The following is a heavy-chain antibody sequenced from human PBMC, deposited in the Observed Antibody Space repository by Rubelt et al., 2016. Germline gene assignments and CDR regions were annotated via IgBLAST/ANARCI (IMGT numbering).Heavy chain of an antibody. V-gene: IGHV3-7*01. CDR1: GFTFSSFG. J-gene: IGHJ6*02. D-gene: IGHD3-3*01. Sequence: GRSLRLSCAASGFTFSSFGMHWVRQAPGKGLAWVANIKEDGSEKYYVDSVKGRFTISRDNAKNSLYLQMNSLRAEETAVYYCARDRQYYASWSGYFHTVWGQGTTVTVSS. CDR2: IKEDGSEK. CDR3: ARDRQYYASWSGYFHTV.